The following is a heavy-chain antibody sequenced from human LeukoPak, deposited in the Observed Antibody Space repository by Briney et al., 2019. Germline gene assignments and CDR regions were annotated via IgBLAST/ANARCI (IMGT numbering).Heavy chain of an antibody. CDR3: ASSAGASLFDY. V-gene: IGHV1-2*02. CDR2: INPNSGGT. D-gene: IGHD1-26*01. J-gene: IGHJ4*02. Sequence: GASVKVSCKASGYSFNDKYLHWVRQAPGQGLEWMGSINPNSGGTNYAQKFQGRVTMTTDTSMSTAYMELSRLRSDDTAVYYCASSAGASLFDYWGQGTLVTVSS. CDR1: GYSFNDKY.